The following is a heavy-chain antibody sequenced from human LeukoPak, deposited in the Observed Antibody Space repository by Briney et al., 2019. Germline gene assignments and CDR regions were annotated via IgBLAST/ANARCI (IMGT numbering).Heavy chain of an antibody. CDR1: GFTCSSYG. CDR2: IWYDGSNK. Sequence: GRSLRFSCAASGFTCSSYGMHWVRQAPGKGLEWVAVIWYDGSNKYYADSVKGRFTISRDNSKNTLYLQMNSLRAEDTAVYYCARDRANFDYWGQGTLVTVSS. J-gene: IGHJ4*02. V-gene: IGHV3-33*01. CDR3: ARDRANFDY.